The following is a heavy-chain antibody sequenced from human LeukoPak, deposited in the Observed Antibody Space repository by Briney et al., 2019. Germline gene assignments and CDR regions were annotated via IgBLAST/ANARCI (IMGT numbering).Heavy chain of an antibody. J-gene: IGHJ4*02. V-gene: IGHV3-48*03. CDR1: GFTFSSYE. D-gene: IGHD3-22*01. CDR3: ARDPGYYYDSSGYLFDY. CDR2: ISSSGSTI. Sequence: HPGGSLRLSCAASGFTFSSYEMNWVRQAPGKGLEWVSYISSSGSTIYYADSVKGRFTISRDNAKNSLYLQMNSLRAEDTAVYYCARDPGYYYDSSGYLFDYWGQGTLVTVSS.